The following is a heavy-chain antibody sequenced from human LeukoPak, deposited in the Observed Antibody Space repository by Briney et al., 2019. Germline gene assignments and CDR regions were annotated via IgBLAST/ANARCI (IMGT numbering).Heavy chain of an antibody. CDR3: ARGPRYSFY. CDR1: GFIVSHNY. V-gene: IGHV3-53*01. Sequence: GGSLRLSCAASGFIVSHNYMTWVRQAPGKGLEWISVIYIDGTTYYADSVKGRFTISRDQANNTLYLQMNTLRDEDTAVYYCARGPRYSFYWGQGTLVAVSS. J-gene: IGHJ4*02. D-gene: IGHD6-13*01. CDR2: IYIDGTT.